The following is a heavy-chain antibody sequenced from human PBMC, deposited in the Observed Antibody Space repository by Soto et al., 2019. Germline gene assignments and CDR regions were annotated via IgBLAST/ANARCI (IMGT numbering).Heavy chain of an antibody. J-gene: IGHJ4*02. V-gene: IGHV3-23*01. CDR3: AKGGRTPRTDY. CDR1: GFTFSSYA. Sequence: EVQLLESGGVLVQPGGSLSLSCAASGFTFSSYAMTWVRQAPGKGLEWVSSLSSAATDAYYADSVKGRFTISRDNSKNTLYLHMSSLSADDTAVYYCAKGGRTPRTDYWGQGTLVTVSS. CDR2: LSSAATDA. D-gene: IGHD3-16*01.